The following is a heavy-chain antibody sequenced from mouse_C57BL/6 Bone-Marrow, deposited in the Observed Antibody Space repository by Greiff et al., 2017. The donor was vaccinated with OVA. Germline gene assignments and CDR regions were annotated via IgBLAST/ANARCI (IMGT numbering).Heavy chain of an antibody. V-gene: IGHV1-69*01. D-gene: IGHD1-1*01. Sequence: VQLQQPGAELVMPGASVKLSCKASGYTFTSYWMHWVKQRPGQGLEWIGEIDPSDSYTNYNQKFKGKSTLTVDKSSSTAYMQLSSLTSEDSAVYYCARWGGVVADYWGQGTTLTVSS. CDR3: ARWGGVVADY. CDR1: GYTFTSYW. CDR2: IDPSDSYT. J-gene: IGHJ2*01.